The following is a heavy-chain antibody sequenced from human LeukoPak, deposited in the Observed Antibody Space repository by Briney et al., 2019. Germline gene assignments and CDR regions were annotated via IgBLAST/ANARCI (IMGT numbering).Heavy chain of an antibody. J-gene: IGHJ4*02. V-gene: IGHV3-23*01. Sequence: KPGGSLRLSCAASGFTLSSYAVSWVRQAPGKGLEWVSAISDTGNTYHADSVKGRFTISRDNSKNTLYLQMNSLRAEDTAVYYCAKDRDSSSFGNFDYWGQGTLVTVSS. D-gene: IGHD6-6*01. CDR3: AKDRDSSSFGNFDY. CDR1: GFTLSSYA. CDR2: ISDTGNT.